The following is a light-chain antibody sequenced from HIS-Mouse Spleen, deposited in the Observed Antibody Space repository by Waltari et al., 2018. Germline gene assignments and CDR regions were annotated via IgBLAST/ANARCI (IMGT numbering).Light chain of an antibody. Sequence: QSALTQPPSVSGSPGQSVTISCTGTSSDVGSYNRVSWYQQPPGTAPKLMIYEVSNRPSGVPVRFSGSKSGNTASLTISGLQAEDEADYYCSLYTSSSTLVFGGGTKLTVL. CDR3: SLYTSSSTLV. V-gene: IGLV2-18*01. J-gene: IGLJ2*01. CDR1: SSDVGSYNR. CDR2: EVS.